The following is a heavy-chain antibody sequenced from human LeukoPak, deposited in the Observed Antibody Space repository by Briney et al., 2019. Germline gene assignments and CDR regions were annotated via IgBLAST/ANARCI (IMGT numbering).Heavy chain of an antibody. V-gene: IGHV4-34*01. Sequence: SETLSLTCGVFGVSINDYYWSWIRQSPGKGLEWIGEISHTEGTRYNPSLESRVTMSVGTSENQLSLKLIFVTAADTAVYYFARIRCGHSGSLCYNHWGLGTLVTVSS. D-gene: IGHD2-21*01. CDR3: ARIRCGHSGSLCYNH. J-gene: IGHJ4*02. CDR2: ISHTEGT. CDR1: GVSINDYY.